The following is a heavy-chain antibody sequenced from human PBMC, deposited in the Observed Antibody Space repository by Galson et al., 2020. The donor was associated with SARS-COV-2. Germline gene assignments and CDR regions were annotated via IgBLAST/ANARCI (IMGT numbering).Heavy chain of an antibody. CDR1: GGSVSSGSYY. J-gene: IGHJ4*02. CDR3: ARVYDYGDYVPFDY. CDR2: IYYSGST. Sequence: SQTLSLTCTVSGGSVSSGSYYWSWIRQPPGKGLEWIGYIYYSGSTNYNPSLKSRVTISVDTSKYQFSLKLSSVTAADTAVYYCARVYDYGDYVPFDYWGQGTLVTVSS. D-gene: IGHD4-17*01. V-gene: IGHV4-61*01.